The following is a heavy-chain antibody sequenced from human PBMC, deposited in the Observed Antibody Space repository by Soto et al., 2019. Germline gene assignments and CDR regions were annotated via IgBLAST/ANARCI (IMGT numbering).Heavy chain of an antibody. J-gene: IGHJ4*02. D-gene: IGHD1-1*01. CDR1: GFPFGNYA. V-gene: IGHV3-23*01. CDR2: ISGGGHGT. CDR3: AKDPRLQLGF. Sequence: GGSLRLSCTASGFPFGNYAMSWVRQAPGKGLEWISGISGGGHGTNYADSVKGRFTISRDNSRNTLYLQMNSLRVEDTAVYYCAKDPRLQLGFWGQGTLVTVSS.